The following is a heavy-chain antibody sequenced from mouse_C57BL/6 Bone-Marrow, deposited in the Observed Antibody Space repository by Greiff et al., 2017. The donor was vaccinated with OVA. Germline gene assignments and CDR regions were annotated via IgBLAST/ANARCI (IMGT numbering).Heavy chain of an antibody. D-gene: IGHD1-1*01. CDR1: GFTFSSYG. CDR2: ISSGGSYT. Sequence: EVQLVESGGDLAKPGGSLKLSCAASGFTFSSYGMSWVRQTPDKRLEWVATISSGGSYTYYPDSVKGRFTISRDNAKNTLYLQMSSLKSEDTAMYYCARHRGDYYGSSYAWFAYWGQGTLVTVSA. J-gene: IGHJ3*01. CDR3: ARHRGDYYGSSYAWFAY. V-gene: IGHV5-6*01.